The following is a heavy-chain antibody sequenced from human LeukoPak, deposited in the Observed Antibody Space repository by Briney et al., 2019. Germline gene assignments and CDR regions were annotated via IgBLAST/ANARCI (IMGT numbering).Heavy chain of an antibody. CDR2: INWNGGST. Sequence: GGSLRLSCAASGFTFDDYGMSWVRQAPGKGLEWVSGINWNGGSTGYADSVKGRLTISRDNAKNSLYLQMNSLRAEDTAVYYCASRRMRVAARRGWFDPWGQGTLVTVSS. CDR3: ASRRMRVAARRGWFDP. D-gene: IGHD2-15*01. CDR1: GFTFDDYG. J-gene: IGHJ5*02. V-gene: IGHV3-20*04.